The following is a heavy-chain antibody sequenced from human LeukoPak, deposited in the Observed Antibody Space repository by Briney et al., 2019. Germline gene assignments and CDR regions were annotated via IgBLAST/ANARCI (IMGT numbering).Heavy chain of an antibody. J-gene: IGHJ6*03. CDR3: AREEGYYDFWSGHYYYYMDV. D-gene: IGHD3-3*01. V-gene: IGHV3-7*01. Sequence: GGSLRLSCAASGFTFSSYAMSWVRQAPGKGLEWVANIKQDGSEKYYVDSVKGRFTISRDNAKNSLYLQMNSLRAEDTAVYYCAREEGYYDFWSGHYYYYMDVWGKGTTVTVSS. CDR2: IKQDGSEK. CDR1: GFTFSSYA.